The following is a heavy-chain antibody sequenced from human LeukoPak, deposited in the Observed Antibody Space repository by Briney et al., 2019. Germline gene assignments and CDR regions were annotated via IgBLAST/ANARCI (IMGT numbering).Heavy chain of an antibody. CDR2: ISGSGGRT. D-gene: IGHD6-19*01. Sequence: HPGGSLRLSCAASGFTFSGYAMSWVRQAPGKGLEWVSAISGSGGRTYYGDSVKGRFTNSRDNSKNTVYLQMNSLRAEDTAVYYCARERYSSGWFDYWGQGTLVTVSS. CDR1: GFTFSGYA. V-gene: IGHV3-23*01. J-gene: IGHJ4*02. CDR3: ARERYSSGWFDY.